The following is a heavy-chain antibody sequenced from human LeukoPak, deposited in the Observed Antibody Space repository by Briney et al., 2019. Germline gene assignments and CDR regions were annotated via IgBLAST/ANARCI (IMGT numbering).Heavy chain of an antibody. D-gene: IGHD4-17*01. CDR3: ARGGTTVTTVIDY. Sequence: GGSLRLSCSASGFTFSNYWMNWVRQAPGKGLVWVSRINSDGSDTSYADSVKGRFTISRDNAKNTLYLEMNSLTVEDTAVYYCARGGTTVTTVIDYWGQGTLVTVSS. V-gene: IGHV3-74*01. CDR2: INSDGSDT. CDR1: GFTFSNYW. J-gene: IGHJ4*02.